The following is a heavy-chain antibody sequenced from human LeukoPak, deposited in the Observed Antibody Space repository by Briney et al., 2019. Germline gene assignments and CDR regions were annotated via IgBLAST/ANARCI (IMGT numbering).Heavy chain of an antibody. CDR1: GYTFTSYG. J-gene: IGHJ4*02. Sequence: ASVKVSCKASGYTFTSYGISWVRQAPGQGLEWMGWISGYNGNTNYAQKFQGRVTMTTDTSTNTAYMEVRSLRSDDTAVYYCATGPLDRLDYWGQGTLVTVSS. V-gene: IGHV1-18*01. CDR2: ISGYNGNT. D-gene: IGHD2-2*03. CDR3: ATGPLDRLDY.